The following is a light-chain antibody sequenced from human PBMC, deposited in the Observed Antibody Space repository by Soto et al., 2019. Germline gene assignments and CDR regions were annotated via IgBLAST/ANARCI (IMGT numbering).Light chain of an antibody. CDR1: QSISSW. CDR2: KAS. J-gene: IGKJ2*01. CDR3: QQYDSQSYT. Sequence: DIQITQSPSTLSASVGDRVTITCRASQSISSWLAWYQQKPGKAPKLLIYKASSLESGVPSRFSGSGSGTEFTLTISSLQPDYFTTYYCQQYDSQSYTFGQGTKLEIK. V-gene: IGKV1-5*03.